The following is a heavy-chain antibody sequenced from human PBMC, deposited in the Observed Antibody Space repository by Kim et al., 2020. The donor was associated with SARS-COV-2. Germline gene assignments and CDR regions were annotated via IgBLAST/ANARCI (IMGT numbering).Heavy chain of an antibody. CDR2: VSSNGGLT. V-gene: IGHV3-48*03. CDR1: GFSFSDYD. CDR3: ARHKLAGSFDDSNDFHAQVDD. J-gene: IGHJ4*02. Sequence: GGSLRLSCVASGFSFSDYDMKWVRQAPGKGLEWVSYVSSNGGLTLYAESVKGRFTISRDNAENALYLEINSLRVEDMAFYYCARHKLAGSFDDSNDFHAQVDDWGQGTLVTVSS. D-gene: IGHD3-22*01.